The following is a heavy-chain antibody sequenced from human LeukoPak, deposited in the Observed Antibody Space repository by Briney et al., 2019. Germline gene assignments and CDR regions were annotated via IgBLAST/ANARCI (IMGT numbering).Heavy chain of an antibody. CDR2: IGAYHGST. V-gene: IGHV1-18*01. D-gene: IGHD6-13*01. CDR1: GYTFTSYA. Sequence: GASVKVSCKASGYTFTSYAINWVRQAPGQGLEWMGWIGAYHGSTKYAQKVQDRVTMTVDTSTATAYMELRGLRSDDTAVYYCASVAAAGRYYYNSMDVWGQGTTVTVSS. CDR3: ASVAAAGRYYYNSMDV. J-gene: IGHJ6*02.